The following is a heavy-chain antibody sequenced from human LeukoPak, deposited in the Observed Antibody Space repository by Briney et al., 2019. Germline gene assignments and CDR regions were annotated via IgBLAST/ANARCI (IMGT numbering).Heavy chain of an antibody. D-gene: IGHD3-22*01. CDR3: ARPTYYYDSSGSLWDAFDI. CDR2: IYYSGST. V-gene: IGHV4-59*01. Sequence: PSETLSLTCTVSGGSISSYYWSWIRQPPGKGLEWNGYIYYSGSTNYNPSLKSRVTISVDTSKNQFSLKLSSVTAADTAVYYCARPTYYYDSSGSLWDAFDIWGQGTMVTVSS. CDR1: GGSISSYY. J-gene: IGHJ3*02.